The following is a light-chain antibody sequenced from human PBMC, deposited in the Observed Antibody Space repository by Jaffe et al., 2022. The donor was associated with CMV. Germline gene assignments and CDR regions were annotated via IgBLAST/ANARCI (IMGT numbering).Light chain of an antibody. Sequence: DVVLTQSPLSLPVTLGQPASISCRSSRSLVHSDGNTYLNWFQQRPGQSPRRLLYYGSKRDSGVPERFSGSGSGTEFTLRISGVEAEDVGVYYCMQGTHWPLTFGGGTTVEIK. CDR2: YGS. J-gene: IGKJ4*01. CDR1: RSLVHSDGNTY. V-gene: IGKV2-30*02. CDR3: MQGTHWPLT.